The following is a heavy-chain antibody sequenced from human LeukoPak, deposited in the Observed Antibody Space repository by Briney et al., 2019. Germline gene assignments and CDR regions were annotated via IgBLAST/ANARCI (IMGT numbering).Heavy chain of an antibody. V-gene: IGHV3-33*07. CDR1: VFTFRGYG. J-gene: IGHJ3*02. CDR2: IWYDGTNT. D-gene: IGHD2-15*01. Sequence: PGRSLRLSCAPSVFTFRGYGMYGVRQAPGKGLEWVAVIWYDGTNTYYADSVKGRFTISRDNSKNTLYLQMNRLRAEDTAVYYCARDVSTGGSCHPDACDIWRQGTMVTVSS. CDR3: ARDVSTGGSCHPDACDI.